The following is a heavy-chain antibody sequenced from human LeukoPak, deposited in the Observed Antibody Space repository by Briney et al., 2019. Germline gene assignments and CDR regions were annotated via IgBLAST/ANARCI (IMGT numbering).Heavy chain of an antibody. CDR2: ISSSGSTI. CDR1: GFTVSSNY. J-gene: IGHJ4*02. Sequence: KPGGSLRLSCAASGFTVSSNYMSWVRQAPGKGLEWVSYISSSGSTIYYADSVKGRFTISRDNAKNSLYLQLNSLRAEDTAVYYCARHRFGSGILTDYWGQGALVTVSS. CDR3: ARHRFGSGILTDY. V-gene: IGHV3-11*04. D-gene: IGHD3-10*01.